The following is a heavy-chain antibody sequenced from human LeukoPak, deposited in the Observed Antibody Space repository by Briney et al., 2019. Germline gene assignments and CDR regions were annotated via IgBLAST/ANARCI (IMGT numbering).Heavy chain of an antibody. Sequence: GGSLRLSCAASGFTFSSYSMNWVRQAPGKGLEWVSYISSSSSTIYYADSVKGRFTISRDNAKNSLYLQMNSLRAEDTAVYYCARAFLWFGELRPNDYWGQGTLVTVSS. CDR3: ARAFLWFGELRPNDY. D-gene: IGHD3-10*01. J-gene: IGHJ4*02. CDR2: ISSSSSTI. CDR1: GFTFSSYS. V-gene: IGHV3-48*04.